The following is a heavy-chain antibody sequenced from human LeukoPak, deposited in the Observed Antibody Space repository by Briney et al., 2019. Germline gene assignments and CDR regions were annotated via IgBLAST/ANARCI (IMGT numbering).Heavy chain of an antibody. CDR2: INHRGST. J-gene: IGHJ3*02. Sequence: SETLSLTCAVYGGSFSDYYWSWIRQPPGKGLEWIGKINHRGSTNYNPSLKSRVIISVDTSKNQFSLKLSSVTAADTAVYYCAREGRMSDYELGDYVPVVGNAFDIWGQGTMVTVSS. V-gene: IGHV4-34*01. CDR3: AREGRMSDYELGDYVPVVGNAFDI. CDR1: GGSFSDYY. D-gene: IGHD4-17*01.